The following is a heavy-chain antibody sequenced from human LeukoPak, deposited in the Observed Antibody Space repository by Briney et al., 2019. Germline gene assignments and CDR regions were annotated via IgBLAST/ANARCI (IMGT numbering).Heavy chain of an antibody. CDR1: GGSISSYY. V-gene: IGHV4-4*07. Sequence: SETLSLTCTVSGGSISSYYWSWIRQPAGKGLEWIGRIYGSGNTNYNPSLKSRVTMSVDTSKNQFSLKLSPVTAADTAVYYCARAPITLAGFDYWGQGTLVTVSS. CDR3: ARAPITLAGFDY. J-gene: IGHJ4*02. D-gene: IGHD3-10*01. CDR2: IYGSGNT.